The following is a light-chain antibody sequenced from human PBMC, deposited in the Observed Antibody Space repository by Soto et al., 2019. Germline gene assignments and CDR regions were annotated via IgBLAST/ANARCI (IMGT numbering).Light chain of an antibody. V-gene: IGKV1-39*01. CDR3: QQSYGIFA. CDR1: QSIDMH. CDR2: GTS. J-gene: IGKJ3*01. Sequence: DIEMTQSPPSLSASVGDRVTITCRAIQSIDMHLNWYQQKPGKPPVLLIYGTSTLHSGVPSRFSGSGSGTEFALTISSLQPEDFATYFCQQSYGIFAFGPG.